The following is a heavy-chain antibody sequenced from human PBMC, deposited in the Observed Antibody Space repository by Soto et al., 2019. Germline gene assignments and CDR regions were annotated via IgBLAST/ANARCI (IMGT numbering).Heavy chain of an antibody. D-gene: IGHD3-10*01. CDR3: AIAPYNGSGTYYYYALDV. V-gene: IGHV3-11*01. J-gene: IGHJ6*02. CDR1: GITFSDHY. CDR2: ISGTAGPI. Sequence: QVQLVESGGGLVKPGGSLRLSCEASGITFSDHYMTWIRQAPGKGLEWISYISGTAGPIYYADSVKGRFTISRDNTKNSLFLQLTSLTAEDTAVYYCAIAPYNGSGTYYYYALDVWGQGTTVTVSS.